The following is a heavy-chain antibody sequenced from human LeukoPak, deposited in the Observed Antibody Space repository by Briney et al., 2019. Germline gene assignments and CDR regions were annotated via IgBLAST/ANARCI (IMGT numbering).Heavy chain of an antibody. V-gene: IGHV4-39*07. D-gene: IGHD6-13*01. CDR1: GGSISSSSYY. J-gene: IGHJ5*02. CDR3: ERDIAAAGINWFDP. Sequence: PSETLSPTCTVSGGSISSSSYYWGWIRQPPGKGLEWIGSIYYSGSTYYNPSLKSRVTISVDTSKNQFSLKLSSVTAADTAVYYCERDIAAAGINWFDPWGQGTLVTVSS. CDR2: IYYSGST.